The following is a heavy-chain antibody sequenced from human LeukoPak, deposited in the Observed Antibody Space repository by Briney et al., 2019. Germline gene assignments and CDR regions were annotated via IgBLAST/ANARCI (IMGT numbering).Heavy chain of an antibody. Sequence: GGSLRLSCAASGFTFSSYAMSWVRQAPGKGLEWVANIKPDGTEQYYVDSVKGRFTISRDNAKNSLYLQMNSLRAEDTAVYYCAKEGGDSYNSDYWGQGALVTVSS. CDR2: IKPDGTEQ. D-gene: IGHD5-24*01. CDR3: AKEGGDSYNSDY. J-gene: IGHJ4*02. V-gene: IGHV3-7*03. CDR1: GFTFSSYA.